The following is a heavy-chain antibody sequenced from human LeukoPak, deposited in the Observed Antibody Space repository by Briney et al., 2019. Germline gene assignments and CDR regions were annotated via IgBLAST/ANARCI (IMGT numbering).Heavy chain of an antibody. CDR2: ISGSGGSA. CDR3: AKALSGSYCMDV. V-gene: IGHV3-23*01. D-gene: IGHD1-26*01. Sequence: PGGSLRLSCAASGFTFNNYDMSWVRQAPGKGLEWVSGISGSGGSAYYTDSVKGRFTISRDNSKNTLYLQLNSLRAEDTAVYYCAKALSGSYCMDVWGQGTTVTVSS. J-gene: IGHJ6*02. CDR1: GFTFNNYD.